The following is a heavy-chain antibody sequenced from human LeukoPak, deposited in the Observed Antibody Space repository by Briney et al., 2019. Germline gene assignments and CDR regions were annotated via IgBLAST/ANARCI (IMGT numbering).Heavy chain of an antibody. CDR1: GYTFTRYA. V-gene: IGHV1-18*01. CDR3: ARLGEAVGVLTSDYYYMDV. Sequence: ASVMVSCKASGYTFTRYAITWVRQAPGQGLEWMGWISAYNGNTNYVQKLQGRVTVTTDTSTNTAYMEMRSLRSDDAAVYYCARLGEAVGVLTSDYYYMDVWGQGTTVIASS. J-gene: IGHJ6*03. D-gene: IGHD3-16*01. CDR2: ISAYNGNT.